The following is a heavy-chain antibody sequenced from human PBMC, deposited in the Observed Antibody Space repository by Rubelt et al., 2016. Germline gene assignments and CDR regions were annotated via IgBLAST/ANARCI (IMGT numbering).Heavy chain of an antibody. CDR3: AALYSDY. CDR1: GEKFTTND. V-gene: IGHV1-8*01. D-gene: IGHD2-21*01. J-gene: IGHJ4*02. CDR2: MNPNSGKT. Sequence: QAQRVQAGVEVKKPGASVKVACKGSGEKFTTNDINWVRQATGQGLEWMGWMNPNSGKTGYAQKFHLRVPMTRNTSISTAFLSLSRLRSEDTSVYYCAALYSDYWGQGTLLSFSS.